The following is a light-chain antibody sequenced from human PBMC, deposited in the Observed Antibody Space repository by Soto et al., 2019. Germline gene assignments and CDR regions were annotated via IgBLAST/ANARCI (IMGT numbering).Light chain of an antibody. CDR1: QSVSSSY. CDR3: QQYNDWPPA. Sequence: EIVLTQSPGTLSLSPGEGATLSCRASQSVSSSYLAWYQHKPGQAPRLLIYGASSRATGIPERFSGSGSGTDFTLTISRLEPEDFAVYYCQQYNDWPPAFGGGTKV. V-gene: IGKV3-20*01. J-gene: IGKJ4*01. CDR2: GAS.